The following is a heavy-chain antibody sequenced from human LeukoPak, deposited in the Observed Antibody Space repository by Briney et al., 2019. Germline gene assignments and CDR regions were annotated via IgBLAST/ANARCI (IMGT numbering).Heavy chain of an antibody. V-gene: IGHV1-2*02. Sequence: ASVKVSCKTSGYSFTDYYMHWVRQAPGQGLEWMGWINPNSGGTSSAQKFQGRVTMTRDASITTVYMEVSWLTSDDTAIYYCARADRLHGGPYLIGPWGQGTLVTVSS. J-gene: IGHJ5*02. D-gene: IGHD2-21*01. CDR2: INPNSGGT. CDR3: ARADRLHGGPYLIGP. CDR1: GYSFTDYY.